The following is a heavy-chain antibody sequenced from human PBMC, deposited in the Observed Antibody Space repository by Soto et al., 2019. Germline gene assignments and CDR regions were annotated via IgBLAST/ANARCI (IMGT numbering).Heavy chain of an antibody. Sequence: QVQLRESGPGLVKPSGTLSLTCTVSGGSVSSGSYYWSWIRQPPGKGLEWIGYIYYSGSTNYNPSLKSRVTISVDTSKNQFSLKLSSVTAADTAVYYCARDRVGATHFDYWGQGTLVTVSS. D-gene: IGHD1-26*01. CDR2: IYYSGST. J-gene: IGHJ4*02. CDR1: GGSVSSGSYY. V-gene: IGHV4-61*01. CDR3: ARDRVGATHFDY.